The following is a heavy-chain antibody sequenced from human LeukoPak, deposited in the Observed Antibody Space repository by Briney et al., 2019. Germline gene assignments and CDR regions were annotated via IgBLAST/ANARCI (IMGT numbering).Heavy chain of an antibody. CDR3: ARTGGAMYSGSYYFDY. J-gene: IGHJ4*02. CDR2: INPNSGGT. D-gene: IGHD1-26*01. CDR1: GYTFTGYY. Sequence: GASVKVSCKASGYTFTGYYMHWVRQAPGQGLEWMGWINPNSGGTNYAQKFQGRVTMTRDTSISTAYMELSRLRSDDTAVYYCARTGGAMYSGSYYFDYWGQGTLVTVSS. V-gene: IGHV1-2*02.